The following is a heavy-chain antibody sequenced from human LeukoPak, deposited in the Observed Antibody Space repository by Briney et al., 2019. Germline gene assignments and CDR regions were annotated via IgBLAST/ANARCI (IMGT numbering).Heavy chain of an antibody. CDR3: ARDHSGTQDY. CDR1: GFTFSNYG. D-gene: IGHD1-1*01. Sequence: QPGRSLRLSCAASGFTFSNYGMHWVRQAPGKGLEWVAVIWDDGSNEYYADSVKGRFTIFRDNRRNTLYLQMNSLRAEDTAVYSCARDHSGTQDYWGQGTLVTVSS. CDR2: IWDDGSNE. J-gene: IGHJ4*02. V-gene: IGHV3-33*01.